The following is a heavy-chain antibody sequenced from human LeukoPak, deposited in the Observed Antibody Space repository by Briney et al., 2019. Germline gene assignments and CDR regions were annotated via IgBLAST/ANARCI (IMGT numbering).Heavy chain of an antibody. V-gene: IGHV1-69*02. CDR1: GDTFSDYT. CDR2: IIPILGIA. CDR3: GRGRSYGSGSKNWFDS. J-gene: IGHJ5*01. D-gene: IGHD3-10*01. Sequence: ASVKVSCKTSGDTFSDYTVNWVRQGPGQGLEWMGRIIPILGIATYAQKFQDRVTITADRSTSTAYMELSSLRSEDTAVYYGGRGRSYGSGSKNWFDSWGQGTLVTVSS.